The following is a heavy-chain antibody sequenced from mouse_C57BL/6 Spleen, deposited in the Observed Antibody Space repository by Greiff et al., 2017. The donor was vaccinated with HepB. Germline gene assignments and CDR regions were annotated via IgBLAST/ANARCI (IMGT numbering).Heavy chain of an antibody. V-gene: IGHV1-59*01. CDR2: IDPSDSYT. CDR1: GYTFTSYW. J-gene: IGHJ2*01. CDR3: ARNDYDGHYFDY. D-gene: IGHD2-4*01. Sequence: QVQLQQPGAELVRPGTSVKLSCKASGYTFTSYWMHWVKQRPGQGLEWIGVIDPSDSYTNYNQKFKGKATLTVDTSSSTAYMQLSSLTSEDSAVYYCARNDYDGHYFDYWGQGTTLTVSS.